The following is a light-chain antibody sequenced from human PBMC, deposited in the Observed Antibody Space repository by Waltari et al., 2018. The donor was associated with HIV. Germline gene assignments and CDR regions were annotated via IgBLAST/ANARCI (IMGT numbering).Light chain of an antibody. V-gene: IGLV2-14*03. CDR3: KSKTSSTTPCV. CDR2: DVT. CDR1: SRDVGGYNY. J-gene: IGLJ1*01. Sequence: QSALTQPASVSGSPGRPIPISCPGTSRDVGGYNYVARYQQHPGKAPRLIIYDVTNRPTGVSNRFSGSKSGNTASLTISGLQADDEADYYCKSKTSSTTPCVFGTGTKVTVL.